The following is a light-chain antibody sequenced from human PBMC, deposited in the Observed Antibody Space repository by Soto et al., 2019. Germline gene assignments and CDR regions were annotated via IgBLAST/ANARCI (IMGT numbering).Light chain of an antibody. J-gene: IGLJ2*01. CDR2: EVS. V-gene: IGLV2-18*02. Sequence: QSALTQPPSVSGSPGQSVTISCTGTNSDVGSYDRVSWYLQTPGTAPKLIISEVSNRPSGFPDRFSGSKSGNTASLTISGLQAEDEADYYCSSYTSSDTVIFGGGTKLTVL. CDR1: NSDVGSYDR. CDR3: SSYTSSDTVI.